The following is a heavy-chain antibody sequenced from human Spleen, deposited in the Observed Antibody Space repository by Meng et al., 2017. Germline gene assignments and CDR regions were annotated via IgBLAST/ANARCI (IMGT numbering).Heavy chain of an antibody. CDR3: ARSFIAAAGGGY. CDR1: GFTFSNYA. J-gene: IGHJ4*02. CDR2: IDSGGNT. D-gene: IGHD6-13*01. Sequence: QVQLVESGGGVVQPGRSLRLSCAASGFTFSNYAMHWVRQAPGKGLEWVAYIDSGGNTFYADSVKGRFIISRDNSKNTLSLQMNSLRAEDTAVYYCARSFIAAAGGGYWGQGTLVTVSS. V-gene: IGHV3-30*14.